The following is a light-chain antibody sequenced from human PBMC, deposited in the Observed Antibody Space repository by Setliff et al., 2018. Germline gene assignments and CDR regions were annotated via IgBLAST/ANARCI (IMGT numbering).Light chain of an antibody. CDR1: SSDVGGYNY. CDR3: CSYAGSSTYV. J-gene: IGLJ1*01. V-gene: IGLV2-23*02. CDR2: DVT. Sequence: QSVLTQPASVSGSPGQSITISCTGTSSDVGGYNYVSWYQQHPGKAPKLMIYDVTKWPSGVSNRFSGSKSGNTASLTISGLQAEDEADYYCCSYAGSSTYVFGTGTK.